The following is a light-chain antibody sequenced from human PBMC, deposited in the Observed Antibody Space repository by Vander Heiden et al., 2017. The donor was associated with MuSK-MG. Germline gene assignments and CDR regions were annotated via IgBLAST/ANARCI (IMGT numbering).Light chain of an antibody. CDR1: QSVSSY. V-gene: IGKV3-11*01. J-gene: IGKJ3*01. CDR3: QQRSNWPS. CDR2: DAS. Sequence: STGTLSSSPGERATLSCRASQSVSSYLAWYQQKPGQAPRLLIYDASNRATGIPARFSGSGSGTDFTLTISSLEPEDFAVYYCQQRSNWPSFGPGTKVDIK.